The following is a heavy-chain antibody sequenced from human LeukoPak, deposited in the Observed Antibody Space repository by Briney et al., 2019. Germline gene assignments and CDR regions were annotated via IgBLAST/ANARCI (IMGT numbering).Heavy chain of an antibody. D-gene: IGHD4-23*01. CDR3: TTAPVRGGNYVRVKDY. CDR2: IKSKTDGGTT. J-gene: IGHJ4*02. Sequence: PGGSLRLSCAASGFTFSNAWMSWVRQAPGKGLEWVGRIKSKTDGGTTDYAAPVKGRFTISRDDSKNTLYLQMNSLKTEDTAVYYCTTAPVRGGNYVRVKDYWGQRTLVTVSS. CDR1: GFTFSNAW. V-gene: IGHV3-15*01.